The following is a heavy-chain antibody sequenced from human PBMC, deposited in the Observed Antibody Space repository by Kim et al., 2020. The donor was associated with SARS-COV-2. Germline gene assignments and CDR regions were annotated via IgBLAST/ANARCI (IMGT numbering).Heavy chain of an antibody. CDR3: ARGVIQTRSPRDDWFDP. J-gene: IGHJ5*02. Sequence: ASVKVSCKASGYTFTSYAMHWVRQAPGQRLEWMGWINAGNGNTKYSQKFQGRVTITRDTSASTAYMELSSLRSEDTAVYYCARGVIQTRSPRDDWFDPWGQGTLVTVSS. CDR2: INAGNGNT. CDR1: GYTFTSYA. D-gene: IGHD5-18*01. V-gene: IGHV1-3*01.